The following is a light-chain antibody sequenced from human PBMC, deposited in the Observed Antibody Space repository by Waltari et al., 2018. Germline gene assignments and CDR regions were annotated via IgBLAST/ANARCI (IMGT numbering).Light chain of an antibody. Sequence: QSVLPQPPSASGAPGQWVTISCSGSTPNIGNNYVYWYQKLPGTAPKLLVSMNDRRPSGVPDRYSGSKSGTSASLAISGLRSEDEADYYCASWDGALTGVVFGGGTRLTVL. CDR1: TPNIGNNY. V-gene: IGLV1-47*01. CDR3: ASWDGALTGVV. J-gene: IGLJ2*01. CDR2: MND.